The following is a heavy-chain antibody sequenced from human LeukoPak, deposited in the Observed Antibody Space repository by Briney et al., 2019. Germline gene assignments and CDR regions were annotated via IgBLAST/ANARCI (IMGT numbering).Heavy chain of an antibody. D-gene: IGHD3-10*01. V-gene: IGHV3-7*01. CDR1: GFTFSSYW. J-gene: IGHJ4*02. CDR2: IKTDGSEK. Sequence: GGSLRLSCAASGFTFSSYWMSWVRQAPGKGLEWVANIKTDGSEKYYVDSVKGRFTISRDNSKNTLYLQMNSLRAEDTAVYYCAKDLSVLLWFGEPTALGYWGQGTLVTVSS. CDR3: AKDLSVLLWFGEPTALGY.